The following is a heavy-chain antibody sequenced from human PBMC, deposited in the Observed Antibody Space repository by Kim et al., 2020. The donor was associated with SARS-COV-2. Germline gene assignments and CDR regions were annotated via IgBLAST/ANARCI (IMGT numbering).Heavy chain of an antibody. D-gene: IGHD2-8*02. CDR3: AKDSGGTAGDY. J-gene: IGHJ4*02. Sequence: KYYADPVKGRFTISRDNSKNPLYLQMNSLRAEDTAVYYCAKDSGGTAGDYWGQGTLVTVSS. CDR2: K. V-gene: IGHV3-30*02.